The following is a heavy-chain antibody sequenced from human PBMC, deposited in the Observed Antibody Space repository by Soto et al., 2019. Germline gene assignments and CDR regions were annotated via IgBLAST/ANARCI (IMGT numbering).Heavy chain of an antibody. J-gene: IGHJ6*02. CDR1: GFTFSSFG. CDR2: IWFDGSNE. Sequence: QVQLVESGGGVVQPGRSLRLSCAASGFTFSSFGMHWVRQAPGRGLEWVALIWFDGSNEYYADSVKGRFSISRDSSKNTLYLQMDSLRAEDTAVYDCARNHLVGGYYYYGVDVWGQGTTVTVSS. CDR3: ARNHLVGGYYYYGVDV. V-gene: IGHV3-33*01.